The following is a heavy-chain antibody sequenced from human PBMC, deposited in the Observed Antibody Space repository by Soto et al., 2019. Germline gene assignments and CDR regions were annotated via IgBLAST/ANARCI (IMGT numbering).Heavy chain of an antibody. J-gene: IGHJ6*02. V-gene: IGHV1-24*01. CDR3: ATPLLTDRYYYGMDV. CDR1: GYTLTELS. CDR2: FDPEDGET. Sequence: ASVKVSCKVSGYTLTELSMHWVRQAPGKGLEWMGGFDPEDGETIYAQKSQGRVTMTEDTSTDTAYMELSSLRSEDTAVYYCATPLLTDRYYYGMDVWGQGTTVTVSS.